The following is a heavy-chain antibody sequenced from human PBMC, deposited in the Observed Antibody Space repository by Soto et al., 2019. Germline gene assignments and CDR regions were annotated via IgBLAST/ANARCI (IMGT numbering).Heavy chain of an antibody. CDR1: GGTFNSFA. D-gene: IGHD5-18*01. CDR2: VIPNFGTT. J-gene: IGHJ6*02. Sequence: QVQLVQSGAEVKKPGSSVKVSCNTSGGTFNSFAISWVRQAPGQGLEWMGGVIPNFGTTYYAQKFQGRLTIAADESTATAYMELSSLRSEDTAVYYCARDQGLYVHTGMVIDYYGMDVWGQGTTVTVSS. CDR3: ARDQGLYVHTGMVIDYYGMDV. V-gene: IGHV1-69*01.